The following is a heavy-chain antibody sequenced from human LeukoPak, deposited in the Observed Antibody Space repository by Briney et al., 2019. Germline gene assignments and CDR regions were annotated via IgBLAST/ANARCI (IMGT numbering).Heavy chain of an antibody. Sequence: GGSLRLSCEASGFTFSTDWMAWVRQAPGKGLEWVANIKGDESARHQADSVKGRFTISRDNAKKSVYLQMSSLRGEDTAVYYCARDVGGSLDYWGQGTLVTVSS. V-gene: IGHV3-7*01. CDR3: ARDVGGSLDY. CDR2: IKGDESAR. CDR1: GFTFSTDW. J-gene: IGHJ4*02. D-gene: IGHD1-26*01.